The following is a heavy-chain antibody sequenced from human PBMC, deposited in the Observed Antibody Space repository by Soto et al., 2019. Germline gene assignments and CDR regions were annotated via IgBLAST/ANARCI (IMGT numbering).Heavy chain of an antibody. CDR2: ISYDGSNK. J-gene: IGHJ4*02. D-gene: IGHD3-22*01. Sequence: GGSLRLSCAASGFTFSRYGMHWVRQAPGKGLEWVAVISYDGSNKYYADSVKGRFTISRDNSKNTLYLQMNSLRAEDTAVYYCAKDRVTPGNYYDSSGYYYWGQGTLVTVSS. V-gene: IGHV3-30*18. CDR3: AKDRVTPGNYYDSSGYYY. CDR1: GFTFSRYG.